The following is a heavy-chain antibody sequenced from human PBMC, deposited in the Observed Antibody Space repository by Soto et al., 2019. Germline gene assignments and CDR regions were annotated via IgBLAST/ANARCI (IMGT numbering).Heavy chain of an antibody. CDR1: GYAFPHYV. D-gene: IGHD1-26*01. J-gene: IGHJ4*02. CDR3: ARSGEHPLDY. Sequence: QVRLVQSGPEVKKPGASVKVSCKTSGYAFPHYVINWVRQAPGHGLEWMGFSTHTGNTNYAQNFHGRVVLTADTSTSTAYMEVTSLRSDDTAVYYCARSGEHPLDYWGQGTPVTVSS. V-gene: IGHV1-18*01. CDR2: STHTGNT.